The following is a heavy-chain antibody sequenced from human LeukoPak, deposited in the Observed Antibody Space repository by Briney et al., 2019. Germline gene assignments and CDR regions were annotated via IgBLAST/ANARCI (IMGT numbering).Heavy chain of an antibody. CDR1: GCTFTSYG. D-gene: IGHD4-23*01. J-gene: IGHJ6*01. V-gene: IGHV1-18*01. Sequence: GASVKVSCKASGCTFTSYGISWVGQAPGQGLEWMGWISAYNGNTNYAQKLQGRVTMTTDTSTSTAYLELRSLRSDDTAVYYCARDAYDGNEYYYYYGMDVWGEGTTVTASS. CDR2: ISAYNGNT. CDR3: ARDAYDGNEYYYYYGMDV.